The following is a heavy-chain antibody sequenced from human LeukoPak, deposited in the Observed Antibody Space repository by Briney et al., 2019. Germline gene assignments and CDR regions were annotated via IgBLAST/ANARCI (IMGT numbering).Heavy chain of an antibody. D-gene: IGHD3-10*01. CDR3: AIGVTYGSGRFYYYYMDV. CDR2: ISPKSGGT. Sequence: ASVKVSCKASRHSFTAYYMHWVRQAPGQGLEWMGWISPKSGGTHFPQKFQGRVTMTSDTSITTAYMELSRLGYDDTAVYYCAIGVTYGSGRFYYYYMDVWGEGTTVTVSS. V-gene: IGHV1-2*02. J-gene: IGHJ6*03. CDR1: RHSFTAYY.